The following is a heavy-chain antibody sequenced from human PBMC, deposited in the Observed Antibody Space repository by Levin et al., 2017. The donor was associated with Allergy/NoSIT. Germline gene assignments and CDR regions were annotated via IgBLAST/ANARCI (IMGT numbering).Heavy chain of an antibody. CDR1: GFPFRSYW. Sequence: GGSLRLSCAASGFPFRSYWMTWVRQAPGKGLERVANINQDGSERYYLDSVKGRFTVSSDNAKNSLYLQMNSLRAEDTAVYYCARWNYAFDYWGQGTLVTVSS. J-gene: IGHJ4*02. CDR3: ARWNYAFDY. CDR2: INQDGSER. V-gene: IGHV3-7*01. D-gene: IGHD1-7*01.